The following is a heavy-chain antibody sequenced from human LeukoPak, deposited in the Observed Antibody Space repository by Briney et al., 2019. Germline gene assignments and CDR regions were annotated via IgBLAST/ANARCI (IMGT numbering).Heavy chain of an antibody. CDR3: SHGEDSSGYGDY. D-gene: IGHD3-22*01. CDR1: AGTFSSYS. CDR2: IIPILGIA. Sequence: SVKISSKASAGTFSSYSISCVRQPPGQGLEWMGRIIPILGIANYAQKFQGRVTITADKSTSTAYMELSSLRPEDTAVYYCSHGEDSSGYGDYWGQGTLVTVSS. V-gene: IGHV1-69*02. J-gene: IGHJ4*02.